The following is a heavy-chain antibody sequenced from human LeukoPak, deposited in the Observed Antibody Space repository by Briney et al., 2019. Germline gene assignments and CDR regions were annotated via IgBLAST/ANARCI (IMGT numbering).Heavy chain of an antibody. CDR2: IYYSGST. CDR1: GGSISSYY. CDR3: ARVEKGDYGDYWFDY. D-gene: IGHD4-17*01. J-gene: IGHJ4*02. Sequence: SETLSLTCTVSGGSISSYYWSWIRQPPGKGLEWIGYIYYSGSTNYNPSLKSRVTISVDTSKNQFSLKLSSVTAADTAVYYCARVEKGDYGDYWFDYWGQGTLVTVSS. V-gene: IGHV4-59*01.